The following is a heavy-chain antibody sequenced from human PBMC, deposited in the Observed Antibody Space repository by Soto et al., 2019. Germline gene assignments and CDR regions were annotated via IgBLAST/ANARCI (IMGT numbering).Heavy chain of an antibody. D-gene: IGHD4-17*01. V-gene: IGHV1-69*13. J-gene: IGHJ4*02. CDR1: GRTFSSYA. CDR3: ARVLDGDYVDFDY. Sequence: GASVKASCKASGRTFSSYAISWVRQAPGQGLEWMGGIIPIFGTANYAQKFQGRVTITADESTSTAYMELSSLRSEDTAVYYCARVLDGDYVDFDYWGQGTLVTVSS. CDR2: IIPIFGTA.